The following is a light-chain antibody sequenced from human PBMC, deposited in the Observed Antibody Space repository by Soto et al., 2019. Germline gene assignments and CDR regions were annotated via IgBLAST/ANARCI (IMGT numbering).Light chain of an antibody. Sequence: QSALTQPASVSGSPRQSITISPTGTSRNVGTYNYVSWYQQHPGKAPKLPIYDVTNRPSGVSNRFSGSKSGDTASLTISRLQAEDEADYYCSSYTTSSTYVFGTWTKGTVL. CDR3: SSYTTSSTYV. CDR1: SRNVGTYNY. CDR2: DVT. J-gene: IGLJ1*01. V-gene: IGLV2-14*03.